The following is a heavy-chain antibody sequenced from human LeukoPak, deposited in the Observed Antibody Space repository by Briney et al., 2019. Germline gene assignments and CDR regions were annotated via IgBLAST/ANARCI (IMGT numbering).Heavy chain of an antibody. J-gene: IGHJ4*02. CDR2: IWYDGSNK. D-gene: IGHD3-22*01. CDR3: ARGVIPPRYYDSSGYYFATFDY. Sequence: GRSLRLSCAASGFTFSSYAMHWVRQAPGKGLEWVAVIWYDGSNKYYADSVKGRFTISRDNSKNTLYLQMNSLRAEDTAVYYCARGVIPPRYYDSSGYYFATFDYWGQGTLVTVSS. CDR1: GFTFSSYA. V-gene: IGHV3-33*01.